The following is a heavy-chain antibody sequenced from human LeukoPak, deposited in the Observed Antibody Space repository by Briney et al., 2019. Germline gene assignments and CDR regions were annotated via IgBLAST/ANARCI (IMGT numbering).Heavy chain of an antibody. V-gene: IGHV4-38-2*02. Sequence: SGTLSLTCTVSCYSISSGHFWSWIRQPPGKGLEWIGSIYGSGTTYYDPPLRSRVSISADTSKNHFSLELSSVTAADTAVYYCASVGGGSPYWGQGTLVTVSS. CDR2: IYGSGTT. J-gene: IGHJ4*02. CDR3: ASVGGGSPY. D-gene: IGHD3-16*01. CDR1: CYSISSGHF.